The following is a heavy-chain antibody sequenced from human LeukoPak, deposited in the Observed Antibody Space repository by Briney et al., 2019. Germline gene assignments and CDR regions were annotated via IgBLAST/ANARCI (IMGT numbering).Heavy chain of an antibody. CDR1: GFTFSIYT. V-gene: IGHV3-48*01. Sequence: GGSLRLSCAASGFTFSIYTMNWVRQAPGKGLEWLSYISGSSSPIYYADSVRGRFTISRDNAKNSLYLQMNSLRVDDTAVYYCARGFSSWGQGTLVTVSS. CDR2: ISGSSSPI. J-gene: IGHJ5*02. CDR3: ARGFSS.